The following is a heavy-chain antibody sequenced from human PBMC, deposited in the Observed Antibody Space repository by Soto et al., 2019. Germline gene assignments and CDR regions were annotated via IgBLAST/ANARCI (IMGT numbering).Heavy chain of an antibody. D-gene: IGHD5-18*01. CDR3: ARSGYSYGPNPLLY. CDR2: IYYSGST. Sequence: SETLSLTCTVSGGSISSGGYYWSWIRQHPGKGLEWIGYIYYSGSTYYNPSLKSRVTISVATSKNQFSLKLSSVTAADTAVYYCARSGYSYGPNPLLYWGQGTLVTVSS. CDR1: GGSISSGGYY. V-gene: IGHV4-31*03. J-gene: IGHJ4*02.